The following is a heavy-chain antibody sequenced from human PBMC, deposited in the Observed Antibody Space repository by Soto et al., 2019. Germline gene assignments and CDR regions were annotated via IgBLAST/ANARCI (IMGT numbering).Heavy chain of an antibody. V-gene: IGHV3-30-3*01. Sequence: GGSLRLSCAASGFTFSSYAMHWVRQAPGKGLEWVAVISYDGSNKYYADSVKGRFTISRDNSKNTLYLQMNSLRAEDTAVYYCARLGCYGPITTPSSWGQGTLVTVSS. CDR2: ISYDGSNK. CDR3: ARLGCYGPITTPSS. J-gene: IGHJ4*02. CDR1: GFTFSSYA. D-gene: IGHD3-22*01.